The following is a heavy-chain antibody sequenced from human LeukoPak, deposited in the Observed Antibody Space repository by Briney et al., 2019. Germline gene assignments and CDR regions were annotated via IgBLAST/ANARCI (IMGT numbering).Heavy chain of an antibody. D-gene: IGHD3-9*01. V-gene: IGHV3-30*03. Sequence: VRSLRLSCAATGFTFRSYGMHWVRQAPGKRLKLEAVMSYDGSNKYYADPVKGRFTISRDNSKNTLYLQMNSLRAEDTVFFFRQKTAYDILTGYHDAFDIWGQGTMVTVSS. CDR3: QKTAYDILTGYHDAFDI. J-gene: IGHJ3*02. CDR2: MSYDGSNK. CDR1: GFTFRSYG.